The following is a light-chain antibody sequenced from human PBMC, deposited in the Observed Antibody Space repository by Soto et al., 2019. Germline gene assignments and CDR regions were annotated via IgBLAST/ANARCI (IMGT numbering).Light chain of an antibody. CDR3: SSYTSSSIDSV. V-gene: IGLV2-14*01. Sequence: QSALTQPASVSGSPGQSITISCTGTSSDVGGYNYVSWYQQHPGKAPKLMIYEVSNRPSGVSNRFSGSKSGNTASLTISGLQAEDEAEYYCSSYTSSSIDSVFGTGTKLTVL. J-gene: IGLJ1*01. CDR1: SSDVGGYNY. CDR2: EVS.